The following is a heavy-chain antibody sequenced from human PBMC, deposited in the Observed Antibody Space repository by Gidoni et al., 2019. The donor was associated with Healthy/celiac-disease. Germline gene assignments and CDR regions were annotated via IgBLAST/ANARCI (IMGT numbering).Heavy chain of an antibody. V-gene: IGHV1-2*02. CDR2: INPNSGGT. Sequence: QLQLEQSGAEVKTPGASVKVSCKASGYTFTGYYLPWVRQAPGQGLELMGWINPNSGGTNYAQKFQGRVTMPRDTSISTAYMELSRLRSDDTAVYYCARGSYYDILTGRQFDYYYMDVWGKGTTVTVSS. CDR3: ARGSYYDILTGRQFDYYYMDV. J-gene: IGHJ6*03. D-gene: IGHD3-9*01. CDR1: GYTFTGYY.